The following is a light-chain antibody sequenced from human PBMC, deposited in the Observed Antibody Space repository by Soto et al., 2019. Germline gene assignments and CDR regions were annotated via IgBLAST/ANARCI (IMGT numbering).Light chain of an antibody. V-gene: IGKV3-11*01. CDR2: DAS. J-gene: IGKJ3*01. CDR3: QHRSKWPT. Sequence: EIVLTQSPATLSLSPGERATLSCRASQSVSSYLAWYQQKPGQAPRLLIYDASNRATGIPARFIGSGSGTDFTLIISSQEPDDVAVYYLQHRSKWPTFGPGTKVDIK. CDR1: QSVSSY.